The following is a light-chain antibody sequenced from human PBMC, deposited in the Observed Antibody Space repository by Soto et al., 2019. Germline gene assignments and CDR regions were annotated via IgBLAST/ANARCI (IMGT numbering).Light chain of an antibody. CDR1: SSDLGGYNY. CDR2: EVN. CDR3: RSYAGSNSYV. J-gene: IGLJ1*01. V-gene: IGLV2-8*01. Sequence: QSVLTQPPSASGSPGQSVTISCTGTSSDLGGYNYVSWYQQHPGKAPKLMIYEVNKRPSGVPDRFSGSKSVNTASLTVSGLQAEDEADYYCRSYAGSNSYVFGTGTKVTVL.